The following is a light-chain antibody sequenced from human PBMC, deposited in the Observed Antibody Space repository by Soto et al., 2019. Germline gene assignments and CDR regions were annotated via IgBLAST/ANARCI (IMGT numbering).Light chain of an antibody. J-gene: IGLJ1*01. V-gene: IGLV1-44*01. CDR3: AAWDDILNAFYV. CDR2: DNH. CDR1: RSNIGSNT. Sequence: QSVLTQPPSVSGTPGQRVTISCSGSRSNIGSNTVNWYQDLPGTAPKLLVYDNHHRPSGVPDRFSGSKSGTSASLAISGLQSEDEAEYYCAAWDDILNAFYV.